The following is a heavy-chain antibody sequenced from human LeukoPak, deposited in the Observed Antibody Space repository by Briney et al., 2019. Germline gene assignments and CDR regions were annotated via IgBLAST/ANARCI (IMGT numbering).Heavy chain of an antibody. CDR1: GGSISSGGYS. V-gene: IGHV4-30-2*01. CDR2: TYHSGST. J-gene: IGHJ5*02. Sequence: SQTLSLTCAVSGGSISSGGYSWSWIRQPPGKGLEWIGYTYHSGSTYYNPSLKGRVTISVDRSKNQFSLKLSSVTAADTAVYYCARGGYCSSTSCYEGWFDPWGQGTLVTVSS. CDR3: ARGGYCSSTSCYEGWFDP. D-gene: IGHD2-2*01.